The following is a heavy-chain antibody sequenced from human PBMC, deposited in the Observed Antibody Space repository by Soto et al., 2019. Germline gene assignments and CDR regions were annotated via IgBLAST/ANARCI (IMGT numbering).Heavy chain of an antibody. D-gene: IGHD2-15*01. CDR3: ARDLVVVVAAKSSNYYGMDV. CDR2: ISSSSSTI. CDR1: GFTFSSYS. Sequence: PGGSLRLSCAASGFTFSSYSMNWVRQAPGKGLEWVSYISSSSSTIYYADSVKGRFTISRDNAKNSLYLQMNSLRDEDTAVYYCARDLVVVVAAKSSNYYGMDVWGQGTTVTVSS. V-gene: IGHV3-48*02. J-gene: IGHJ6*02.